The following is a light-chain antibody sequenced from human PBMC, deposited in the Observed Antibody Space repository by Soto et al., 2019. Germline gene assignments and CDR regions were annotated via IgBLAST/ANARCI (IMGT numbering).Light chain of an antibody. CDR3: QTWGNGIFVV. CDR2: LNSDGSH. J-gene: IGLJ2*01. V-gene: IGLV4-69*01. CDR1: SGHSIYD. Sequence: QSVLTQSPSASASLGASVKLTCTLSSGHSIYDIALHQQQPEKGPRYLMKLNSDGSHSKGDGVPDRFSGSSSGAERYLTISGLQAEDEADYYCQTWGNGIFVVFGGGTKVTVL.